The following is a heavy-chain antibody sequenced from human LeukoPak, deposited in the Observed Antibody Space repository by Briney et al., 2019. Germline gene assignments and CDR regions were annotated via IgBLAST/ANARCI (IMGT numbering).Heavy chain of an antibody. CDR1: GGSFSGYY. V-gene: IGHV4-34*01. J-gene: IGHJ4*02. CDR3: ARGRYYGY. Sequence: SQTLSLTCAVYGGSFSGYYWSWIRQPPGKGLEWIGEINHSGSTNYNPSLKSRVTISVDTSKNQFSLKLSSVTAADTAVYYCARGRYYGYWGQGTLVTVSS. D-gene: IGHD2/OR15-2a*01. CDR2: INHSGST.